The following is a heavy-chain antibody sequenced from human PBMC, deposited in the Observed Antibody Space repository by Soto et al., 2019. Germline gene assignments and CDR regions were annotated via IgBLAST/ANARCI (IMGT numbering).Heavy chain of an antibody. D-gene: IGHD3-22*01. CDR1: GGTFSSYA. J-gene: IGHJ5*02. CDR3: AIIAGDYYDSSGPNWFDP. CDR2: IIPIFGTA. V-gene: IGHV1-69*01. Sequence: QVQLVQSGAEVKKPGSSVKVSCKASGGTFSSYAISWVRQAPGQGLEWMGGIIPIFGTANYAQKFQGRVTITADESTSTASMELSSLRSEDTAVYYCAIIAGDYYDSSGPNWFDPCGQGTLVTVSS.